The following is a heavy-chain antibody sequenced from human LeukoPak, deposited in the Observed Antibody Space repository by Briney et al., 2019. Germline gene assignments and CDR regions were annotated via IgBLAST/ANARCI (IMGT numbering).Heavy chain of an antibody. CDR2: IYYSRST. V-gene: IGHV4-59*01. J-gene: IGHJ4*02. D-gene: IGHD4-23*01. CDR1: GGSISSYH. Sequence: SETLSLTCTVSGGSISSYHWSWIRQPPGKGLEWIGYIYYSRSTNYNPSLKNRVTISVDTSMNEFSLKLSCVTAADTAVYCCARAYGGNSRVFDYWGQGTLVTVSS. CDR3: ARAYGGNSRVFDY.